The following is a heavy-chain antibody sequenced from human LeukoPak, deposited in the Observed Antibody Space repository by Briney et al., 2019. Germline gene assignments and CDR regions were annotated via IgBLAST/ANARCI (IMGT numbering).Heavy chain of an antibody. CDR3: SRESGPFSAFGF. V-gene: IGHV4-59*12. CDR1: GGSISDYY. J-gene: IGHJ4*02. D-gene: IGHD1-26*01. CDR2: IYYSGST. Sequence: PSETLSLTCTVSGGSISDYYWNWIRQPPGKGPEWIGYIYYSGSTNYNPSLKSRVTISLDTSKKHFSLKLSSVTAADTAVYYCSRESGPFSAFGFWGQGTLVSVSS.